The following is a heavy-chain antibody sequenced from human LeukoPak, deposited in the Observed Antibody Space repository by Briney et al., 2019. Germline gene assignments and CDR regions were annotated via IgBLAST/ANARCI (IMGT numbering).Heavy chain of an antibody. CDR2: INHSGST. Sequence: SETLSLTCAVYGGSFSGYYWSWIRQPPGKGLEWIGEINHSGSTNYNPSLKSRVTISVDTSKNQFSLKLSPVTAADTAVYYCARARGATIFQSAFDIWGQGTMVTVSS. V-gene: IGHV4-34*01. D-gene: IGHD5-24*01. J-gene: IGHJ3*02. CDR1: GGSFSGYY. CDR3: ARARGATIFQSAFDI.